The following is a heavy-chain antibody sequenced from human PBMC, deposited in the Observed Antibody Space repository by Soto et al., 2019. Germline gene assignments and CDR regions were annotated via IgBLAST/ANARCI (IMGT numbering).Heavy chain of an antibody. J-gene: IGHJ3*02. CDR2: IIPIFGTA. CDR3: ARDPGSNHDAFDI. Sequence: ASVKVSCKASGGTFSSYAISWGRQAPGQGLEWMGGIIPIFGTANYAQKFQGRVTITADESTSTAYMELSSLRSEDTAVYYCARDPGSNHDAFDIWGQGTMVTVSS. V-gene: IGHV1-69*13. D-gene: IGHD2-15*01. CDR1: GGTFSSYA.